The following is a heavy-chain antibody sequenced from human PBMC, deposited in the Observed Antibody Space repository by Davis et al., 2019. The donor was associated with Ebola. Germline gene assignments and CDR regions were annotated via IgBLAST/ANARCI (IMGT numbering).Heavy chain of an antibody. V-gene: IGHV4-39*07. CDR3: ARDRNLDFDP. D-gene: IGHD1-14*01. CDR2: IYYSGST. Sequence: PSETLSLTCTVSGGSISSSSYYWGWIRQPPGKGLEWIGSIYYSGSTNYNPSLKSRVTISVDTSKNQFSLKLSSVTAADTAVYYCARDRNLDFDPWGQGTLVTVSS. CDR1: GGSISSSSYY. J-gene: IGHJ5*02.